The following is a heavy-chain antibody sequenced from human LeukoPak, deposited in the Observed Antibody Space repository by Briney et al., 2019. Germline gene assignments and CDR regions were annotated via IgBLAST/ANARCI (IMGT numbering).Heavy chain of an antibody. J-gene: IGHJ4*02. D-gene: IGHD5-12*01. V-gene: IGHV3-33*01. CDR1: GFTFSGYG. CDR3: ARDRDIVATIYYFDY. CDR2: IWYDGSNK. Sequence: GRSLRLSCAASGFTFSGYGMHWVRQAPGKGLEGVAVIWYDGSNKYYADSVKGRFTISRDNSKNTLYLQMNSLRAEDTAVYYCARDRDIVATIYYFDYWGQGTLVTVSS.